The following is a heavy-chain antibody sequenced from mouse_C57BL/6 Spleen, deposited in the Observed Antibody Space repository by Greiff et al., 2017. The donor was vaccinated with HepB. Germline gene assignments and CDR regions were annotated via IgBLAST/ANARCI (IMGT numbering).Heavy chain of an antibody. D-gene: IGHD2-4*01. CDR1: GYSFTSYY. CDR3: ARSYDYAYYYAMDY. J-gene: IGHJ4*01. V-gene: IGHV1-66*01. Sequence: QVQLQQSGPELVKPGASVKISCKASGYSFTSYYIHWVKQRPGQGLEWIGWIYPGSGNTKYNEKFKGKATLTADTSSSTAYMQLSSLTSEDSAVYYCARSYDYAYYYAMDYWGQGTSVTVSS. CDR2: IYPGSGNT.